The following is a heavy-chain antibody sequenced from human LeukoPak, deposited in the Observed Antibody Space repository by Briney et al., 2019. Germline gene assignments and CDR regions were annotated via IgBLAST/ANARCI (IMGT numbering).Heavy chain of an antibody. CDR1: GYTFTSYG. J-gene: IGHJ4*02. V-gene: IGHV1-18*04. CDR2: SNAYNGNQ. Sequence: AAENVSCKASGYTFTSYGISGVRQAAGQEVEGMGWSNAYNGNQNHAQKLQGRFSMTTDTSPSTAYMELRSLRSDDTAVYCCARDYYFDYWGQVTLVTVSS. CDR3: ARDYYFDY.